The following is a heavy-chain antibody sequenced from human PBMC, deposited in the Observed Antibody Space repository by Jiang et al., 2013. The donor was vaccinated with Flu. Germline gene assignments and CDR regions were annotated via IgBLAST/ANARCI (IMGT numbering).Heavy chain of an antibody. Sequence: LLKPSETLSLTCTVSGGPISSSSDYWGWIRQPPGKGPVWIGMIFYTGRTYYNPSLKSRVAMSVDTSKNQFSLKLHSVTAADTAVYYCARAYYYGSGADNWGQGTLVSVSS. J-gene: IGHJ4*02. CDR1: GGPISSSSDY. D-gene: IGHD3-10*01. CDR3: ARAYYYGSGADN. CDR2: IFYTGRT. V-gene: IGHV4-39*07.